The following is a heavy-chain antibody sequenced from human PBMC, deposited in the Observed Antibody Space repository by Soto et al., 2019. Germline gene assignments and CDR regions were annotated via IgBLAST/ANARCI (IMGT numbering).Heavy chain of an antibody. CDR2: IKQDGSEK. CDR1: GFTFSSYW. V-gene: IGHV3-7*01. J-gene: IGHJ4*02. CDR3: ARVRYSSSWSPFDY. D-gene: IGHD6-13*01. Sequence: PGGSLRLSCAASGFTFSSYWMSGVRQAPGKGLEWVANIKQDGSEKYYVDSVKGRFTISRDNAKNSLYLQMNSLRAEDTAVYYCARVRYSSSWSPFDYWGQGTLVTVSS.